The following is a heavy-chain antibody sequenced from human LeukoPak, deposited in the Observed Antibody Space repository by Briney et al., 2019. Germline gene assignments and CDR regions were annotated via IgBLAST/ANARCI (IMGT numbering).Heavy chain of an antibody. Sequence: SETLSLTCAVYGGSFSGYYWSWIRQPPGKGLEWIGEINHSGSTNYNPSLKSRVTISVDTSKNQFSLKLSSVTAADTAVYYCARGHDYGDYEVFAYWGQGTLVTVSS. CDR2: INHSGST. D-gene: IGHD4-17*01. CDR3: ARGHDYGDYEVFAY. V-gene: IGHV4-34*01. J-gene: IGHJ4*02. CDR1: GGSFSGYY.